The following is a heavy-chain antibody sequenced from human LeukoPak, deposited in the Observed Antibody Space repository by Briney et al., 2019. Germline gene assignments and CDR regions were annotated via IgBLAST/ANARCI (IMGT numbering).Heavy chain of an antibody. Sequence: SETLSLTCSVSGGSISSYYWSWIRQPPGRGLEWIGYIYYSGSTNYNPSLMSRVTISVDTSKNQFSLKLSSVTAADTAVYYCARVGGTNYYYYGMDVWGQGTTVTVSS. CDR1: GGSISSYY. CDR2: IYYSGST. V-gene: IGHV4-59*01. J-gene: IGHJ6*02. CDR3: ARVGGTNYYYYGMDV. D-gene: IGHD4-23*01.